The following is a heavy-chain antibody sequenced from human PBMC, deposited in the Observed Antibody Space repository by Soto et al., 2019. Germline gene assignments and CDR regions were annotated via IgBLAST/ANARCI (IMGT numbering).Heavy chain of an antibody. Sequence: SETLSLTCTVSGGSISSYYWSWIRQPPGKGLEWIGYVYYSGSASSNPSLKSRFTIPVDTSKNQFSLKLSSVTAADTAVYYCARVPRGGETYGMDVWGQGTTVTVSS. D-gene: IGHD3-16*01. V-gene: IGHV4-59*01. CDR1: GGSISSYY. CDR2: VYYSGSA. CDR3: ARVPRGGETYGMDV. J-gene: IGHJ6*02.